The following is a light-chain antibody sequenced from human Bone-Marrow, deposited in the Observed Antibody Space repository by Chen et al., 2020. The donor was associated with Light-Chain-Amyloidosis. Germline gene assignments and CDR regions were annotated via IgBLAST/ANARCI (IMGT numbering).Light chain of an antibody. J-gene: IGLJ3*02. CDR2: ENN. CDR1: NSNIGINY. V-gene: IGLV1-51*02. Sequence: QSVLTQPPPVSAAPGQTVPISCSGSNSNIGINYVPWYQQLPGTSPKLLIYENNQRPSEIPDRFSGSKSGTSATLGVAGLQTGDEADYYCATWDSSLTVWMFGGGTKLTVL. CDR3: ATWDSSLTVWM.